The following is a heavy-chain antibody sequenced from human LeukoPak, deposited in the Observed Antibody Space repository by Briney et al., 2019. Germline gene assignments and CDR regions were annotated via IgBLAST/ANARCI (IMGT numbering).Heavy chain of an antibody. Sequence: ASVKVSFKASGYTFTGYYMHGVRQAPGQGLEWMGWINPNSGGTNYAQKFQGRVTMTRDTSISTAYMELSRLRSDDTAVYYCAKPQGRTGYSSGWYYFDYWGEGTPVTVSS. CDR2: INPNSGGT. CDR3: AKPQGRTGYSSGWYYFDY. V-gene: IGHV1-2*02. J-gene: IGHJ4*02. D-gene: IGHD6-19*01. CDR1: GYTFTGYY.